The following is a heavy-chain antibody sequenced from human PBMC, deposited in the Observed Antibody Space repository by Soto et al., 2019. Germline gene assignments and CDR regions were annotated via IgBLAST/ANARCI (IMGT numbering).Heavy chain of an antibody. CDR3: ARKYGDYTKENWYLDL. CDR2: IYPGDSDT. J-gene: IGHJ2*01. D-gene: IGHD4-17*01. CDR1: GYSFPNYW. Sequence: GESLKISCKGSGYSFPNYWIGWVRQMPGKGLEWMGIIYPGDSDTRYSPSFQGQVTISADRSISTAYLQWSSLKASDTAIYYCARKYGDYTKENWYLDLWGRGTLVTVSS. V-gene: IGHV5-51*01.